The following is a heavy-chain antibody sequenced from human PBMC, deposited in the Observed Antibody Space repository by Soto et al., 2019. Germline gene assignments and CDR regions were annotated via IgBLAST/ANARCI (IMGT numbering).Heavy chain of an antibody. CDR3: ARDYMPSSYYYYGMDV. V-gene: IGHV3-53*01. D-gene: IGHD2-2*01. CDR1: GFTVSSNY. J-gene: IGHJ6*02. Sequence: GGSLRLSCAASGFTVSSNYMSWVRQAPGKGLEWVSVIYSGGSTYYADSVKGRFTISRDNSKNTLYLQMNSLRAEDTAVYYCARDYMPSSYYYYGMDVWGQGTTVTVSS. CDR2: IYSGGST.